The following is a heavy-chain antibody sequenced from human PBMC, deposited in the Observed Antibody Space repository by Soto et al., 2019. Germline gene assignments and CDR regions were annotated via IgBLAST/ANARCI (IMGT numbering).Heavy chain of an antibody. CDR1: GGSVSSGSYY. D-gene: IGHD1-1*01. Sequence: SETLSLTCSVSGGSVSSGSYYWSWIRQPPGKGLEWIGYIYYSGSTNYNPSLKSRVTISVDTSKNQFSLKLSSVTAADTAVYYCARETASTGTVYFDYWGQGTLVTVSS. J-gene: IGHJ4*02. CDR2: IYYSGST. CDR3: ARETASTGTVYFDY. V-gene: IGHV4-61*01.